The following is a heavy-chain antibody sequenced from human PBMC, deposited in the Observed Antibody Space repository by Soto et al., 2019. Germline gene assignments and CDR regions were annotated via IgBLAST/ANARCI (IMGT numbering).Heavy chain of an antibody. D-gene: IGHD6-25*01. CDR3: ASIAAQDSFDY. J-gene: IGHJ4*02. V-gene: IGHV3-30-3*01. CDR1: GFTFSSYA. CDR2: ISYDGSNK. Sequence: ESGGGVVQPGRSLRLSCAASGFTFSSYAMHWVRQAPGKGLEWVAVISYDGSNKYYADSVKGRFTISRDNSKNTLHLQMNSLRAEDTAVYYCASIAAQDSFDYWGQGTLVTVSS.